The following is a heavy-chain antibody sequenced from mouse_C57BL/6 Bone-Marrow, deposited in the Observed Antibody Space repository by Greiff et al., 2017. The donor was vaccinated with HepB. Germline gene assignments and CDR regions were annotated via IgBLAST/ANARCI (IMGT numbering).Heavy chain of an antibody. CDR3: ARKGIYYGNYGGGVDD. V-gene: IGHV1-64*01. CDR1: GYTFTSYW. Sequence: QVQLQQPGAELVKPGASVKLSCKASGYTFTSYWMHWVKQRPGQGLEWIGMIHPNSGSTNYNEKFKSKATLTVDKSSSTAYMQLSSLTSEDSAVYYCARKGIYYGNYGGGVDDWGQGTTRTVSS. CDR2: IHPNSGST. J-gene: IGHJ2*01. D-gene: IGHD2-1*01.